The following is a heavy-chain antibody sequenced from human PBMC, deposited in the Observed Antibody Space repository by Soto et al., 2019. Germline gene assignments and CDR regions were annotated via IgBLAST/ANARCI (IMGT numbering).Heavy chain of an antibody. D-gene: IGHD3-3*01. Sequence: PSETLSLTCTVSGGSVSSGSYYWSWIRQPPRKGLEWIGYIYYSGSTNYNPSLKSRVTISVDTSKNQFSLKLSSVTAADTAVYYCAITFITIFGVVIIPHGMDVCGQGTTVTVYS. V-gene: IGHV4-61*01. CDR2: IYYSGST. CDR3: AITFITIFGVVIIPHGMDV. CDR1: GGSVSSGSYY. J-gene: IGHJ6*01.